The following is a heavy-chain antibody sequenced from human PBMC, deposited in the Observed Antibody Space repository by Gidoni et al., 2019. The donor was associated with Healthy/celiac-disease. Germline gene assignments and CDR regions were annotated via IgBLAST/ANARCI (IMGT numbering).Heavy chain of an antibody. V-gene: IGHV3-48*01. Sequence: EVQLVESGVGLVQPGWSLILSCAASGFPFSSYRMNWVRQAPGKGLEWVSYISSSSSTIYYADSVKGRFTISRDNAKNSLYLQMNSLRAEDTAVYYCARDLVDSMDYDILTGYSYYGMDVWGQGTTVTVSS. CDR2: ISSSSSTI. D-gene: IGHD3-9*01. J-gene: IGHJ6*02. CDR3: ARDLVDSMDYDILTGYSYYGMDV. CDR1: GFPFSSYR.